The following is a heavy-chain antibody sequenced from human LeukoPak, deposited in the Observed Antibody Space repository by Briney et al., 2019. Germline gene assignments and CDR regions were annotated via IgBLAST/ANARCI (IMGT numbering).Heavy chain of an antibody. Sequence: ASVKVSCKASGYTFTSYGISWVRQAPGQGLEWMGWITAYNGNRLYAQRFQGRITLTTDTSTSTSYMELRSLEYDDTAIYYCARDNGKVVDHWGQGTLVTVSS. CDR2: ITAYNGNR. D-gene: IGHD2-15*01. J-gene: IGHJ4*01. CDR3: ARDNGKVVDH. CDR1: GYTFTSYG. V-gene: IGHV1-18*01.